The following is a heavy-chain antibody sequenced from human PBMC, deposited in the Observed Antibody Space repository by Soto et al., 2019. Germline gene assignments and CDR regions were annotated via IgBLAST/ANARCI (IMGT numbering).Heavy chain of an antibody. V-gene: IGHV4-34*02. D-gene: IGHD3-10*01. CDR3: ARGQLVWYGDLTPYHRDMDV. J-gene: IGHJ6*02. CDR2: ISHDGGT. CDR1: GGSFDDFY. Sequence: QVQLQQWGAGMLRPSETLSLTCAFYGGSFDDFYWSWVRQSPGKGLEWVGEISHDGGTNYSPSLASRVSISVVTSKNQFSLHLRSVTAPDTGLYYCARGQLVWYGDLTPYHRDMDVWGQGTTVTVSS.